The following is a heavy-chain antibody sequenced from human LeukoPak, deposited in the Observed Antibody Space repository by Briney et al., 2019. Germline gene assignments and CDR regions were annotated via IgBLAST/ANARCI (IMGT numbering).Heavy chain of an antibody. CDR2: ISSSSSTI. V-gene: IGHV3-48*01. CDR3: ASPIVPAAIGYFFDY. CDR1: AFTFSSYS. Sequence: GGSLRLSCAASAFTFSSYSMNWVRQAPGKGREWVSYISSSSSTIYYADSVKGRFTISRDNAKNSLYPQMNSLRAEDTAVYYCASPIVPAAIGYFFDYRGQGTLVTVSS. D-gene: IGHD2-2*01. J-gene: IGHJ4*02.